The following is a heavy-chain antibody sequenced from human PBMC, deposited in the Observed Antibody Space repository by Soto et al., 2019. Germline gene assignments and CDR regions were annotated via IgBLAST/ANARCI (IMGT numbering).Heavy chain of an antibody. V-gene: IGHV3-23*01. Sequence: VGSLRLSCAASGFTFSTFAMSWVRQAPGKGLEWVSGISKDGGSTYYADSVKGRFTISRDNSKNTLFLQMNSLRAEDTAIYYCAKRYPEVYWGLRTLVPVSS. CDR1: GFTFSTFA. CDR2: ISKDGGST. J-gene: IGHJ1*01. CDR3: AKRYPEVY. D-gene: IGHD2-15*01.